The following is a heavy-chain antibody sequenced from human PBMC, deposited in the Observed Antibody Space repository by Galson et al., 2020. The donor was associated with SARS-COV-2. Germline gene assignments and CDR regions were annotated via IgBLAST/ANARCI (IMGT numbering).Heavy chain of an antibody. J-gene: IGHJ6*02. CDR1: GGSFSGYY. Sequence: SQASETLSLTCAVYGGSFSGYYWSWIRQPPGKGLEWIGEINHSGSTNYNPSLKSRVTISVDTSKNQFSLKLSSVTAADTAVYYCARAGVLRYFDWGYYYYGMDVWGQGTTVTVSS. D-gene: IGHD3-9*01. V-gene: IGHV4-34*01. CDR3: ARAGVLRYFDWGYYYYGMDV. CDR2: INHSGST.